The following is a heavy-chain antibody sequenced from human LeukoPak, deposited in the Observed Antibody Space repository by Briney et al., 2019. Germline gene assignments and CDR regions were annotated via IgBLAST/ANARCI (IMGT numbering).Heavy chain of an antibody. CDR2: NNPNSGGT. D-gene: IGHD3-22*01. J-gene: IGHJ4*02. CDR3: ASDSGDSSCSIRGPFDY. V-gene: IGHV1-2*02. CDR1: GYTFTGYY. Sequence: ASVKVSCKASGYTFTGYYMHWVRQAPGQGLEWMGWNNPNSGGTNYAQKFQGRVTMTRDTSISTAYMELRSLRSDDTAVYYCASDSGDSSCSIRGPFDYWGQGTLVTGSS.